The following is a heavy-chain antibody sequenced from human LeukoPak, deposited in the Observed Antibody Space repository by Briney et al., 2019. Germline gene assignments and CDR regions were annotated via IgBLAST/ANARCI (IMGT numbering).Heavy chain of an antibody. CDR2: ISYDGRNK. Sequence: GGSLRLSSAASGFTFSIYAMHWGRAAPQKGLGWAAVISYDGRNKYYEDSVKGRFTISRDNSKNTLYLQMNSLRAEDTAVYYCARDPSSSGWYESGYFQQWGQGTLVTVSS. J-gene: IGHJ1*01. V-gene: IGHV3-30*04. CDR3: ARDPSSSGWYESGYFQQ. D-gene: IGHD6-19*01. CDR1: GFTFSIYA.